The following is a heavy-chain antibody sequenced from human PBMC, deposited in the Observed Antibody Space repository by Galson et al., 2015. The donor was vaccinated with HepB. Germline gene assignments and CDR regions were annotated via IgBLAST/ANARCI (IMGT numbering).Heavy chain of an antibody. D-gene: IGHD5-12*01. Sequence: SVKVSCKASGYTFTSYGISWVRQAPGQGLEWMGWISAYNGNTNYAQKLQGRVTMTTDTSTSTAYMELRSLRSDDTAVYYCARDLSGYSGYVRFDPWGQGTLVTVSS. CDR2: ISAYNGNT. CDR3: ARDLSGYSGYVRFDP. V-gene: IGHV1-18*01. CDR1: GYTFTSYG. J-gene: IGHJ5*02.